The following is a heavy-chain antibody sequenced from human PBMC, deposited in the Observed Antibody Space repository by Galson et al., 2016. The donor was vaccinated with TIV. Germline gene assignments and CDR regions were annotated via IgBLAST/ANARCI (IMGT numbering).Heavy chain of an antibody. V-gene: IGHV3-23*01. Sequence: SLRLSCAVSGFTFSSYTMNWVRQAPGKGLEWVSSIGGSGDRTFYAGPVKGRFTISKDFSKNTLYLQMNTLRAEDTAIYYCAKGYRGPAAGTDYFDYWGRGTLVTVSS. J-gene: IGHJ4*02. CDR3: AKGYRGPAAGTDYFDY. CDR1: GFTFSSYT. D-gene: IGHD6-13*01. CDR2: IGGSGDRT.